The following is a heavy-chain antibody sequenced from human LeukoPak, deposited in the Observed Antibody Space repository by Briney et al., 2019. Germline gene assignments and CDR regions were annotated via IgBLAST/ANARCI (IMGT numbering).Heavy chain of an antibody. Sequence: PGGSLRLSCVVSGFTFSSYEMNWVRQAPGKGLEWVSYISSSGNTIYYVDSVKGRFTISRDNAKNSLYLQMNSLRAEDTAVYYCARDQGGWDLDYWGQGTLVTVSS. CDR3: ARDQGGWDLDY. V-gene: IGHV3-48*03. CDR2: ISSSGNTI. D-gene: IGHD6-19*01. J-gene: IGHJ4*02. CDR1: GFTFSSYE.